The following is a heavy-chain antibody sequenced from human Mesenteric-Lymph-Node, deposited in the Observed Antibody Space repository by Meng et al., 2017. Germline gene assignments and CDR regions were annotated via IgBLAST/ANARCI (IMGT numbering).Heavy chain of an antibody. Sequence: QQTRPVLVKHSTTLSLTCAIAGDSVSSNSSSWNWISQSPSRGLEWLGRTYYRSKWYNGYAVSVKSRITINPDTSKNQFSLQLNSVTPEDTAMYYCARSGSSGWIDYWGQGTLVTVSS. CDR1: GDSVSSNSSS. V-gene: IGHV6-1*01. D-gene: IGHD6-19*01. CDR2: TYYRSKWYN. CDR3: ARSGSSGWIDY. J-gene: IGHJ4*02.